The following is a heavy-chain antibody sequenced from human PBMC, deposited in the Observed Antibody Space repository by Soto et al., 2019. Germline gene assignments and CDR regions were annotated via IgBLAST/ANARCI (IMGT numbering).Heavy chain of an antibody. V-gene: IGHV3-23*01. CDR3: AKGFDYGDTKHIDH. D-gene: IGHD4-17*01. Sequence: PGGSLRLSCAASGFGFSTHALTWVRQAPGKGLECLSSITNTGLTTHYADSVKGRFTISRENSRNTLHLQMNNLRVDDTAIYYCAKGFDYGDTKHIDHWGQGTLVTVYS. CDR2: ITNTGLTT. CDR1: GFGFSTHA. J-gene: IGHJ4*02.